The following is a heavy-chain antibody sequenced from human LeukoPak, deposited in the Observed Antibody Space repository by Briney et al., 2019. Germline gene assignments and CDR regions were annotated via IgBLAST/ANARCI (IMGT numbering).Heavy chain of an antibody. CDR1: GFTFSSYS. CDR3: ARIDSSGYYSGCFDY. Sequence: GGSLRLSCPASGFTFSSYSMNWVRQAPGKGLEWVSSISSSSSYIYYADSVKGRVTIPRDKAKNTPYLQMNSLRSEDTAVYYCARIDSSGYYSGCFDYWGQGTLVTVSS. CDR2: ISSSSSYI. D-gene: IGHD3-22*01. V-gene: IGHV3-21*01. J-gene: IGHJ4*02.